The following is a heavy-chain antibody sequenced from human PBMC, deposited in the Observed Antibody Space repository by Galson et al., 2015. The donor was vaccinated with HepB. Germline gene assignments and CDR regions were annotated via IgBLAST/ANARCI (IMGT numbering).Heavy chain of an antibody. CDR1: GFTINNAW. V-gene: IGHV3-15*01. J-gene: IGHJ6*02. CDR3: TTDRTFSSVYYVNYYYYAMHV. D-gene: IGHD6-25*01. Sequence: LRLYCVASGFTINNAWMSWVRQAPGKGLEGVGRITSKTDGGTTDYAAPVKGRFSIARDDSKNILYLQMNSLKTDDTAVYYCTTDRTFSSVYYVNYYYYAMHVWGQGTTVTVSS. CDR2: ITSKTDGGTT.